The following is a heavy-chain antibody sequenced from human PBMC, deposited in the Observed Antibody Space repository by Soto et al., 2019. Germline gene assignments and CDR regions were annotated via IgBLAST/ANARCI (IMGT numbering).Heavy chain of an antibody. CDR3: TTEESSGWSCWDY. J-gene: IGHJ4*02. D-gene: IGHD6-19*01. V-gene: IGHV3-15*01. CDR2: IKSKTDGGTT. Sequence: GGSLRLSCAASGFTFSNAWMSWVRQAPGKGLEWVGRIKSKTDGGTTDYAAPVKGRFTISRDDSKNTLYLQMNSLKTEDTAVYYCTTEESSGWSCWDYWGQGTLVTVSS. CDR1: GFTFSNAW.